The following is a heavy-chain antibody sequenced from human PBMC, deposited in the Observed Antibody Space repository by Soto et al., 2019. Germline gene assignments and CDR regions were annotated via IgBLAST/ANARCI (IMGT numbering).Heavy chain of an antibody. CDR3: ARMGDVPYYYYGMDV. J-gene: IGHJ6*02. D-gene: IGHD3-16*01. Sequence: QVQLVQSGAEVKKPGASVTVSCKASGYTFTTYGVSWVRQAPGQGLEWLGWINGYNGNAMYAENLQGRVTMTTDTSTSTAYMELRSLRSDDTAVYYCARMGDVPYYYYGMDVWGQGTTVTVSS. CDR2: INGYNGNA. V-gene: IGHV1-18*01. CDR1: GYTFTTYG.